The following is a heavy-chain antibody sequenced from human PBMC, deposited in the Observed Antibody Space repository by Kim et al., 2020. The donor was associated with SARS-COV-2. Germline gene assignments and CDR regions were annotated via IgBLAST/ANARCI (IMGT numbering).Heavy chain of an antibody. Sequence: NTDSVKGRFTIPRDNSKKTLYLQMNSLRAEDTAVYYCAKDHTPAQAVDYWGQGTLVTVSS. J-gene: IGHJ4*02. CDR3: AKDHTPAQAVDY. V-gene: IGHV3-23*01.